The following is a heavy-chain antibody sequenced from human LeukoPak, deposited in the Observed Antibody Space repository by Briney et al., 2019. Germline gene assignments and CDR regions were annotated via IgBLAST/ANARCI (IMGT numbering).Heavy chain of an antibody. Sequence: GRSLRLSCAASGFTFSSYGMHWVRQAPGKGLEWVAVIWYDGSNKYYADSVKGRLTISRDNSKNTLYLQMNSLRAEDTAVYYCAIMSYGDVGGYWGQGTLVTVSS. V-gene: IGHV3-33*01. CDR3: AIMSYGDVGGY. CDR2: IWYDGSNK. D-gene: IGHD4-17*01. J-gene: IGHJ4*02. CDR1: GFTFSSYG.